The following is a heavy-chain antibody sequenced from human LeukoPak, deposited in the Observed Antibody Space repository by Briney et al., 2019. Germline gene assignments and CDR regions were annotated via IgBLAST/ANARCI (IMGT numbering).Heavy chain of an antibody. Sequence: GGSLRLSCAASGFTFSDYYMSWIRQAPGKGLEWVSYISSSSSYTNYADSVKGRFTISRDNAKNSLYLQMNSLRAEDTAVYYCARDPNSGYDPQNFDYWGQGTLVTVSS. D-gene: IGHD5-12*01. V-gene: IGHV3-11*06. CDR3: ARDPNSGYDPQNFDY. J-gene: IGHJ4*02. CDR2: ISSSSSYT. CDR1: GFTFSDYY.